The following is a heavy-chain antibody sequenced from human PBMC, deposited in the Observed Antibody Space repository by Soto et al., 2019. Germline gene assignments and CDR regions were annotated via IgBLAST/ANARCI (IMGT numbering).Heavy chain of an antibody. CDR2: INPNTVGI. J-gene: IGHJ6*02. V-gene: IGHV1-2*04. CDR1: GYTFTGYY. CDR3: ARYQLFGVVFCPNYSYSGMYA. Sequence: GASVKVSCKASGYTFTGYYMHWVRQAPGQGLEWMGWINPNTVGINYAQKFQGWVTMTRDTSISTAYMELSRLRSDDTAVYYCARYQLFGVVFCPNYSYSGMYACGQDTAVTVSS. D-gene: IGHD3-3*01.